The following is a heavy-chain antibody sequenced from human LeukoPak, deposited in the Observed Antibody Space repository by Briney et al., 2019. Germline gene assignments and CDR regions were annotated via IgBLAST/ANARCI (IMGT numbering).Heavy chain of an antibody. Sequence: PSETLSLTCAVYGGSFSGYYWSWTRQAPGKGLEWIGEINHSGGTNYNPSLKSRVTISVDTSKNQFSLKLSSVTAADTAVYYCARWGYDFWSGYQHQRVFDYWGQGTLVTVSS. CDR2: INHSGGT. CDR1: GGSFSGYY. D-gene: IGHD3-3*01. CDR3: ARWGYDFWSGYQHQRVFDY. V-gene: IGHV4-34*01. J-gene: IGHJ4*02.